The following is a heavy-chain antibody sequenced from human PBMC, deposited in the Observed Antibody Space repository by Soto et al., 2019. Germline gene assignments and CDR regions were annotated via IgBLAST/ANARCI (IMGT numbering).Heavy chain of an antibody. CDR2: VNPIVSMS. Sequence: QVQLVQSGAEVKRPGSSVKVSCKASGDTFNFYSINWVRQAPGVGLEWMGRVNPIVSMSNYAQKLQGRVTMTADKSTSTAYMELSSLRSEDTAIYYCASSYGAGYRAFDYWGQGALVTVSS. CDR1: GDTFNFYS. V-gene: IGHV1-69*02. J-gene: IGHJ4*02. D-gene: IGHD3-10*01. CDR3: ASSYGAGYRAFDY.